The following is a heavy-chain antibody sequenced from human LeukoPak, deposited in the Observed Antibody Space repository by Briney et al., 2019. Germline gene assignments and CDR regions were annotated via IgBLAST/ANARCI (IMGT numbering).Heavy chain of an antibody. D-gene: IGHD3-22*01. CDR3: ARGSYYYDSSGLDAFDI. CDR2: MNPNSGNT. V-gene: IGHV1-8*03. CDR1: GYTFTSYD. J-gene: IGHJ3*02. Sequence: ASVKVSCKASGYTFTSYDINWVRQATGQGREWMGWMNPNSGNTGYAQKFQGRVTITRNTSISTAYMELSSLRSEDTAVYYCARGSYYYDSSGLDAFDIWGQGTMVTVSS.